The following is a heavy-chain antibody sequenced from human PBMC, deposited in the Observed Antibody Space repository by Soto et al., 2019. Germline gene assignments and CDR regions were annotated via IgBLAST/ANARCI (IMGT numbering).Heavy chain of an antibody. CDR3: AKSPRGGVATD. CDR1: GYTFINYH. V-gene: IGHV1-18*01. CDR2: INTYNGIT. J-gene: IGHJ4*02. D-gene: IGHD5-12*01. Sequence: QGQLVQSGGEVKKPGASVTVSCKASGYTFINYHITWVRQAPGQGVEWMAWINTYNGITDYAQRFQGRGTTTRDTSPSTAYTPLTNWGSDDNAVYFCAKSPRGGVATDWGQGTLVTVSS.